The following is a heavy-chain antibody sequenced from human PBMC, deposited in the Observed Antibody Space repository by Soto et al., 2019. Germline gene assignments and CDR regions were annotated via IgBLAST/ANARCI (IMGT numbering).Heavy chain of an antibody. CDR2: IYYSGST. CDR3: ARRYGSCFDY. J-gene: IGHJ4*02. CDR1: GGSISSYY. V-gene: IGHV4-59*08. D-gene: IGHD5-18*01. Sequence: QVQLQESGPGLVKPSETLSLTCTVSGGSISSYYWSWIRQPPGKGLEWIGYIYYSGSTNYNPSLKIRGTISVDTSKNQFSLKLSSVAAAYTAVYYCARRYGSCFDYWGQGTLVTVSS.